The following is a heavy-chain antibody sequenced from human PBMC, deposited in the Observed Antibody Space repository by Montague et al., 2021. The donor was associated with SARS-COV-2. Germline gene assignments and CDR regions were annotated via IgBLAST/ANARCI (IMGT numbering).Heavy chain of an antibody. J-gene: IGHJ4*02. CDR2: TYYRSKWYS. Sequence: CAISGDSVSSNSVAWSWIRPSPSRGLYWLGSTYYRSKWYSDYAPSVRGRLTVNPDASKNEFSLELNYVTPEDTAVYYCVRYSGWFYFDFWGQGTLVTVSS. V-gene: IGHV6-1*01. D-gene: IGHD6-19*01. CDR1: GDSVSSNSVA. CDR3: VRYSGWFYFDF.